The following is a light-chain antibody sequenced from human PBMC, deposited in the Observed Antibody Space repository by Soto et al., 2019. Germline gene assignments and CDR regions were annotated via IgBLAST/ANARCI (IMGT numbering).Light chain of an antibody. CDR1: RDDIGAYDD. CDR3: QSYDNTLSARYV. V-gene: IGLV2-14*01. CDR2: EVT. J-gene: IGLJ1*01. Sequence: QSALTQPASVSGSPGQSITISCAGTRDDIGAYDDVSWYQQHPGNAPKLLVYEVTNRPSGVSDRFSGSKSGTSASLAITGLQAEDEGDYYCQSYDNTLSARYVFGTGTKVTL.